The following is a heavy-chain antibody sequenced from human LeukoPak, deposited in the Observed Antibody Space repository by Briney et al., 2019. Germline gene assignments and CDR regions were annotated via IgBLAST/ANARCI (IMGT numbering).Heavy chain of an antibody. Sequence: PGGSLRLSCAASGFTFSSYGMHWVRQAPGKGLEWVAVISYDGSNKYYADSVKGRFTISRDNSKNTLYLQMNSLRAEDTAVYYCARKGGVSSSHRPAYYWGQGTLVTVSS. J-gene: IGHJ4*02. CDR2: ISYDGSNK. D-gene: IGHD6-13*01. V-gene: IGHV3-30*03. CDR3: ARKGGVSSSHRPAYY. CDR1: GFTFSSYG.